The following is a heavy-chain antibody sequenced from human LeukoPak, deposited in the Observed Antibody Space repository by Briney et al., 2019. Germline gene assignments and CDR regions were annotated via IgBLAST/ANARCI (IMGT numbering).Heavy chain of an antibody. V-gene: IGHV3-30*18. CDR3: AKARPYYYDSSGSSAFDY. J-gene: IGHJ4*02. Sequence: GGTLRLSWAASGFTFSSYGVHWVSQDPGKGLEWVAVISYDGSNKYYADSVKGRFTISRDNSKNTLYLQMNSLRAEDTAVYYCAKARPYYYDSSGSSAFDYWGQGTLVTVSS. CDR2: ISYDGSNK. D-gene: IGHD3-22*01. CDR1: GFTFSSYG.